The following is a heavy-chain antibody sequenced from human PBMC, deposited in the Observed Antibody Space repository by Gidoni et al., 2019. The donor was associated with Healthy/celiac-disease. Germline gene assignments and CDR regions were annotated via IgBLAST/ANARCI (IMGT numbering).Heavy chain of an antibody. V-gene: IGHV1-18*01. CDR3: ARGLGYCSGGSCYPIYFDY. CDR2: ISAYNGNT. J-gene: IGHJ4*02. CDR1: VYTFTSYG. D-gene: IGHD2-15*01. Sequence: QVQLVQSGADVMTPVASVKVSCKPSVYTFTSYGISWVRQAPGQGLEWMGWISAYNGNTNYAQKLQGRVTMTTDTSTSKAYMELRSLRSDDTAVYYCARGLGYCSGGSCYPIYFDYWGQGTLVTVSS.